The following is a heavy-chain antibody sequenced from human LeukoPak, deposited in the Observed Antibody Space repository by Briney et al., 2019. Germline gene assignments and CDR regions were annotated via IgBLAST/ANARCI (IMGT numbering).Heavy chain of an antibody. CDR3: ASVDEGLLNNDYGGY. Sequence: SETLSLTCAVYGGSFSGYYWSWIRQPPGKGLEWIGEINHSGSTNYNPSLKSRFTISVDTSKNQFSLKLSSVTAADTAVYYCASVDEGLLNNDYGGYWGQGTLVTVSS. CDR2: INHSGST. CDR1: GGSFSGYY. J-gene: IGHJ4*02. V-gene: IGHV4-34*01. D-gene: IGHD2-15*01.